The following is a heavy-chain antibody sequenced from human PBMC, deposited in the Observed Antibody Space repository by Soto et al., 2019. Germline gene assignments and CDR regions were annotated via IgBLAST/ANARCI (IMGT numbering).Heavy chain of an antibody. CDR2: IIPIFGTA. J-gene: IGHJ6*02. V-gene: IGHV1-69*13. CDR3: ARDGQLVRGFGMDV. Sequence: ASVKVSCKASGGTFSSYAISWVRQAPGQGLEWMGGIIPIFGTANYAQKFQGRVTITADESTSTAYMELSSLRSEDTAVYYCARDGQLVRGFGMDVWGQGTTVTVSS. D-gene: IGHD6-6*01. CDR1: GGTFSSYA.